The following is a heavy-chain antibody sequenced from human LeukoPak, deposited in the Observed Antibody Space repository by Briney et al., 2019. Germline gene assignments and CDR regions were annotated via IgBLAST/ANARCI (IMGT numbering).Heavy chain of an antibody. D-gene: IGHD3-22*01. Sequence: SGTLSLTCTVSGASISSYYWSWIRQPPGKGLEWVGDIYYSGSIKYNPSLKSRVTMSVDTSKNQFSLKLSSVTAADTAIYYCARENPSGYYNRPIDFWGQGTLVTVSS. CDR2: IYYSGSI. V-gene: IGHV4-59*01. CDR3: ARENPSGYYNRPIDF. CDR1: GASISSYY. J-gene: IGHJ4*02.